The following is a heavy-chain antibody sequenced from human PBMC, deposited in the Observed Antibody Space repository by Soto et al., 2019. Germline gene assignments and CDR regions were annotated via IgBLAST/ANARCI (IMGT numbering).Heavy chain of an antibody. J-gene: IGHJ4*02. CDR2: TRQDGGQS. CDR3: VRDGSPGSRFDS. V-gene: IGHV3-7*01. D-gene: IGHD1-1*01. CDR1: GFTLSSYW. Sequence: EVQLVESGGGLVQPGGSLRLSCEASGFTLSSYWMSWIRQAPGKGLEWVANTRQDGGQSYLVDSVQGRFTISRDNAKNSGYLQMNSLRAEDTAVYYCVRDGSPGSRFDSWRQGTLVTVPS.